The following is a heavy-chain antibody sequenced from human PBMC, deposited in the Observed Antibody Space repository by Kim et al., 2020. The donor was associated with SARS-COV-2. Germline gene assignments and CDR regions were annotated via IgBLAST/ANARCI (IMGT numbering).Heavy chain of an antibody. Sequence: ASVKVSCKVSGYTLTELSMHWVRQAPGKGLEWMGGFDPEDGETIYAQKFQGRVTMTEDXSTDTAYMXLSSLRSEDTAVYYCXTDCSSTSCYSGALGYWGQGTXVTVSS. J-gene: IGHJ4*02. D-gene: IGHD2-2*02. CDR3: XTDCSSTSCYSGALGY. V-gene: IGHV1-24*01. CDR1: GYTLTELS. CDR2: FDPEDGET.